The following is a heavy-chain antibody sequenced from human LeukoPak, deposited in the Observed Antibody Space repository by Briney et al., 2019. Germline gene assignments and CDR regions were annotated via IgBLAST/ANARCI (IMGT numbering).Heavy chain of an antibody. Sequence: GGSLRLSCATSGFTFDDYGMNWVRQVPGKGLEWVSNINWNGRNVDYADSVKGRFTISRDKAKNSLHLQMNSLRAEDTAVYYCARGGSDYYFDYWGQGTLVTVSS. J-gene: IGHJ4*02. CDR3: ARGGSDYYFDY. CDR1: GFTFDDYG. D-gene: IGHD1-26*01. V-gene: IGHV3-20*04. CDR2: INWNGRNV.